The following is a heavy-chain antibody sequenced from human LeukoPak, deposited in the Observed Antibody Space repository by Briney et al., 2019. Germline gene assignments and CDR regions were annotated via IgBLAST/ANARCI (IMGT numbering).Heavy chain of an antibody. D-gene: IGHD6-6*01. Sequence: PGRSLRLSCAASGFTFSSYGMHWVRQAPGKGLEWVAVIWYDGSNKYYADSVKGRFTISRDNSKNTLYLQMNSLRAEDTAVYYCARADYSSSFDYWGQGTLVTVSS. J-gene: IGHJ4*02. CDR1: GFTFSSYG. V-gene: IGHV3-33*01. CDR3: ARADYSSSFDY. CDR2: IWYDGSNK.